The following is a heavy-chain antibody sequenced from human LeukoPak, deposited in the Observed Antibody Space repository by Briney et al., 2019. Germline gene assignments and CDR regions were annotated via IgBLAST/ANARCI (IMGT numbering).Heavy chain of an antibody. V-gene: IGHV3-53*01. CDR3: ARDGLNTMVRGKIHYNYMDV. Sequence: GGSLRLSCAASGFTVSSNYLSWVRQAPGKGLEWVSVNSGGSTYYADSVKGRFTISRDYSKNTLYLQMNSLRAEDTAVYYCARDGLNTMVRGKIHYNYMDVWGKGTTVSISS. CDR1: GFTVSSNY. CDR2: NSGGST. J-gene: IGHJ6*03. D-gene: IGHD3-10*01.